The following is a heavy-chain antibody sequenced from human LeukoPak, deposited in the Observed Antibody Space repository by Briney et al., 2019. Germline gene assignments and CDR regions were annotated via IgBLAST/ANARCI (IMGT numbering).Heavy chain of an antibody. CDR2: IIPIFGTA. D-gene: IGHD3-22*01. V-gene: IGHV1-69*05. CDR1: GGTFSSYA. CDR3: AREPPGDSSGYYYYYGMDV. Sequence: GASVKVSCKASGGTFSSYAISWVRQAPGQGLEWMGGIIPIFGTANYAQKFQGRVTITTDESTSTAYMELSSLRSEDTAVYYCAREPPGDSSGYYYYYGMDVWGQGTTVTVSS. J-gene: IGHJ6*02.